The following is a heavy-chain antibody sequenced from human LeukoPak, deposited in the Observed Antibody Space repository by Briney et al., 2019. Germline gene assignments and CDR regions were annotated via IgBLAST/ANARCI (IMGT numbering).Heavy chain of an antibody. CDR3: ARGYYYTMDV. CDR2: IYYTGNT. CDR1: GGSISTNY. V-gene: IGHV4-59*01. J-gene: IGHJ6*02. Sequence: SETLSLTCTVSGGSISTNYRNWIRQPPGKGLEWIGYIYYTGNTYYNPSLKSRVTISVDMSKNQFSPKLSSVTAADTAVYYCARGYYYTMDVWGQGTTVAVSS.